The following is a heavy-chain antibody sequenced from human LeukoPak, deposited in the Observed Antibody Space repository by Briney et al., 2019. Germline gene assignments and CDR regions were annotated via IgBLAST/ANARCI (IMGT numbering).Heavy chain of an antibody. D-gene: IGHD5-18*01. CDR3: ARGRGYSYGYVDY. Sequence: PSETLSLTFAVYRRSLSGYYCGWIRQPPGKGLGWIGEINHIGSTNYNPSLKSRVTISVDTSKNQFSLKLSCVTAADTAVYYCARGRGYSYGYVDYWGEGTLVTVSS. J-gene: IGHJ4*02. V-gene: IGHV4-34*01. CDR1: RRSLSGYY. CDR2: INHIGST.